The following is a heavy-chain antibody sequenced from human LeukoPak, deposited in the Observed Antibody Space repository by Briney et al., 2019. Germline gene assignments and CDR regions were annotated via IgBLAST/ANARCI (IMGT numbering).Heavy chain of an antibody. CDR3: ARQVAVVEPTDPNWFDS. J-gene: IGHJ5*01. CDR2: IFYSGRT. CDR1: GDSISSSSHY. Sequence: SETLSLTCTVAGDSISSSSHYWGWIRLPPGNGLEWIGSIFYSGRTYYTPSLKSRVTMSLDTSKNQFSLRLTSVTAADTAVYYCARQVAVVEPTDPNWFDSWGQGTLVTVSS. V-gene: IGHV4-39*07. D-gene: IGHD2-21*01.